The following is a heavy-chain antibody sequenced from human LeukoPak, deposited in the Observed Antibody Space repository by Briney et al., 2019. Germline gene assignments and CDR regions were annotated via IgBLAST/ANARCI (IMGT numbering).Heavy chain of an antibody. CDR1: GYSISSGYY. Sequence: ASETLSLTCAVSGYSISSGYYWGWIRPPPGKGLEWIGSIYHSGSTYYNPSLKSRVTISVDTSKNQFSLKLSSVTAADTAVYYCARQTWELMDYWGQGTLVTVSS. D-gene: IGHD1-26*01. CDR2: IYHSGST. J-gene: IGHJ4*02. V-gene: IGHV4-38-2*01. CDR3: ARQTWELMDY.